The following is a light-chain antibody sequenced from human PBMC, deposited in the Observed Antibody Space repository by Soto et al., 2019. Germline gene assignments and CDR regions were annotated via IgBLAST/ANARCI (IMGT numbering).Light chain of an antibody. CDR1: QSLSSW. J-gene: IGKJ4*01. Sequence: DIQMTQSPSTLSASVGDRVTITCRASQSLSSWLAWYQQKPGKAPKLLIYDASSLESGVPSRFSGSGSGTEFTLTISSLQPDDFATYYCQQYNSYLLTFGGGTKVEIK. CDR2: DAS. CDR3: QQYNSYLLT. V-gene: IGKV1-5*01.